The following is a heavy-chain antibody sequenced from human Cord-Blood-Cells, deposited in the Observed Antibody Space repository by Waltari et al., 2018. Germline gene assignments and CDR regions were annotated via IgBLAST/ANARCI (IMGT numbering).Heavy chain of an antibody. CDR3: AKDPGDRSNDIVVVPAAISWFDP. V-gene: IGHV3-30*18. CDR1: GFTFSSYG. Sequence: QVQLVESGGGVVQPGRSLRLSCAASGFTFSSYGMHWVRQAPGKGLEWVAVISYDGSNKYYADSVKGRFTISRDNSKNTLYLQMNSLRAEDTAVYYCAKDPGDRSNDIVVVPAAISWFDPWGQGTLVTVSS. D-gene: IGHD2-2*01. CDR2: ISYDGSNK. J-gene: IGHJ5*02.